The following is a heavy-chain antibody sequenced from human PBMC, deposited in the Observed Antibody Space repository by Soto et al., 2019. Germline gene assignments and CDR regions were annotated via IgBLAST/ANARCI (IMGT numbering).Heavy chain of an antibody. D-gene: IGHD2-15*01. Sequence: QVQLVQSGAEVKKPGSSVKVSCKASGGTFSSYTISWVRQAPGQGLEWMGRIIPILGIANYVQKFQGRVTITADKSTSTAYMELSSLRSEDTAVYYCADLLVADTEMDVWGQGTTVTVSS. CDR1: GGTFSSYT. CDR3: ADLLVADTEMDV. J-gene: IGHJ6*02. V-gene: IGHV1-69*02. CDR2: IIPILGIA.